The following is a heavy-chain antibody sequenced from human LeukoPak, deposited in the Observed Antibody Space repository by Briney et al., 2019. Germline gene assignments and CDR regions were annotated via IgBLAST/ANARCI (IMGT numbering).Heavy chain of an antibody. D-gene: IGHD3-22*01. Sequence: NSVKGRFTISRDNSKNTLYLQMNSLRAEDTAVYYCAKQANYYDSSGYYYRLWGQGTLVTVSS. V-gene: IGHV3-23*01. CDR3: AKQANYYDSSGYYYRL. J-gene: IGHJ4*02.